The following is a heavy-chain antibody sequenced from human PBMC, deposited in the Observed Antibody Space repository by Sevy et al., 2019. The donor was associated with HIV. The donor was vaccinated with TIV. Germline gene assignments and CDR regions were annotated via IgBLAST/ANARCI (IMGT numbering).Heavy chain of an antibody. CDR2: INQDGSEK. CDR1: GFTFTSYW. Sequence: GGSLRLSCSTSGFTFTSYWLTWVRQAPGKGLEWVANINQDGSEKNYVDSVKGRFTISRDNAQKSVFLQMRALRAADTGVYYCAREGSSYDTYYNHYRMGVWGQGTTVTVSS. J-gene: IGHJ6*02. V-gene: IGHV3-7*01. CDR3: AREGSSYDTYYNHYRMGV. D-gene: IGHD5-12*01.